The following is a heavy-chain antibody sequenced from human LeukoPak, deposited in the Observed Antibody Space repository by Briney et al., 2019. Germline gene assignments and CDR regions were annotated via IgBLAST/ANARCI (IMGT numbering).Heavy chain of an antibody. Sequence: PSQTLSLTCTVSGDSISSGSYYWSWIRQPAGKGLEWIGRIYTSGSTNYNPSLKSRVTISVDTSKNQFSLKLSSVTAADTAVYYCARELGENYDFWSGYYTLDYWGQGTLVTVSS. CDR1: GDSISSGSYY. CDR2: IYTSGST. V-gene: IGHV4-61*02. CDR3: ARELGENYDFWSGYYTLDY. D-gene: IGHD3-3*01. J-gene: IGHJ4*02.